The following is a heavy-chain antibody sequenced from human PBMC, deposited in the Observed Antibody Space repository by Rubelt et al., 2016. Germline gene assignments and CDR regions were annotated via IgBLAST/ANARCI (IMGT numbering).Heavy chain of an antibody. CDR2: ITSSSGAI. D-gene: IGHD6-6*01. Sequence: EVQLVESGGGLVQPGGSLRLSCAASGFTFSSYSMNWVRQAPGKGLEWISYITSSSGAIHYVDSVKGRFTISRDNAKGSLNLQMNSLRDEETAVYYCARGLSSSDDYWGQGTLVTVSS. J-gene: IGHJ4*02. CDR1: GFTFSSYS. V-gene: IGHV3-48*02. CDR3: ARGLSSSDDY.